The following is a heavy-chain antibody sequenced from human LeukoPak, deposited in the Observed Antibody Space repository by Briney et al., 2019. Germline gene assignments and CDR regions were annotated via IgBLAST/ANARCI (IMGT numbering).Heavy chain of an antibody. Sequence: GGSLRLSCAASGFTFSSYSMNWVRQAPGKGLEWVSSISSSSYIYYADSVKGRFTISRDNAKNSLYLQMNSLRAEDTAVYYCARVVPAAPLYYYYGMDVWGQGTTVTVSS. CDR1: GFTFSSYS. J-gene: IGHJ6*02. V-gene: IGHV3-21*01. D-gene: IGHD2-2*01. CDR3: ARVVPAAPLYYYYGMDV. CDR2: ISSSSYI.